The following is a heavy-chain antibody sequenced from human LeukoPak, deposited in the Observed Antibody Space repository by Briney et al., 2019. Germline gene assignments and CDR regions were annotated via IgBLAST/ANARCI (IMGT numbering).Heavy chain of an antibody. D-gene: IGHD3-3*02. CDR3: ARHFRPRAYYMDV. V-gene: IGHV4-34*01. Sequence: PSETLSLTCAVYGGSFSGYYWSWIRQPPGKGLEWIGEINHSGSTNYNPSLKSRVTISVDTSKNQFSLKLSSVTAADTAVYYCARHFRPRAYYMDVWGKGTTVTVSS. J-gene: IGHJ6*03. CDR2: INHSGST. CDR1: GGSFSGYY.